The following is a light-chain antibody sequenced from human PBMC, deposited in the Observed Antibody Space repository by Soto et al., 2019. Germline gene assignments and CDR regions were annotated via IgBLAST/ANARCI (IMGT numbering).Light chain of an antibody. CDR3: QHYHTYPYT. J-gene: IGKJ2*01. CDR2: DAS. Sequence: DIQMTQSPSTLSASVGDRVTITCRASQRINNWLAWYQQKPGKAPKFLMFDASTLETGVPSRFSGSGSGTEFTLTISSLQPDDFATYFCQHYHTYPYTFGQGTKLEIK. CDR1: QRINNW. V-gene: IGKV1-5*01.